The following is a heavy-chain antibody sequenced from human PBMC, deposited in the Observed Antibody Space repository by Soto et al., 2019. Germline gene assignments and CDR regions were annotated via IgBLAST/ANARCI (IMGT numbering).Heavy chain of an antibody. CDR1: GFTFSSYA. D-gene: IGHD2-21*02. J-gene: IGHJ6*02. CDR3: ATWLAYGGGACNLYYYYYGMDV. V-gene: IGHV3-23*01. Sequence: EVQLLESGGGLVQPGGSLRLSCAASGFTFSSYAMSWVRQAPGKGLEWVTAIRGSGGSTYYADSVKGRFTISRDNSKNTLQLQRISLRADDTDVDYCATWLAYGGGACNLYYYYYGMDVGGQGTTVTVS. CDR2: IRGSGGST.